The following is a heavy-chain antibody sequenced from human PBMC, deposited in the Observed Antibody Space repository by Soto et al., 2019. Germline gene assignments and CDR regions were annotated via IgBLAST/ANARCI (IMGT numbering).Heavy chain of an antibody. D-gene: IGHD6-19*01. V-gene: IGHV1-2*04. J-gene: IGHJ4*02. CDR1: GYTFTGYY. CDR3: ARGSRGWYFAGRGGTFDY. CDR2: INPNSGGT. Sequence: GASVKVSCKASGYTFTGYYMHWVRQAPGQGLEWMGWINPNSGGTNYAQKFQGWVTMTRDTSISTAYMELSRLRSDDTAVYYCARGSRGWYFAGRGGTFDYWGQGTLVTVSS.